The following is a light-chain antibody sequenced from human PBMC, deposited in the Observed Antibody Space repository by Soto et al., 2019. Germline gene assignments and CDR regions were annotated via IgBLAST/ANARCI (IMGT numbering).Light chain of an antibody. CDR1: SSDVGAYNY. J-gene: IGLJ3*02. V-gene: IGLV2-14*01. Sequence: QSALTQPASVSGSPGQSITISCSGTSSDVGAYNYVSWYQQHPDKAPKLIIYDVSNRPSGVSNRFSGSKSGNTASLTISGLQAEDEADYYCSSYTSSSTLWVFGGGTKLTVL. CDR3: SSYTSSSTLWV. CDR2: DVS.